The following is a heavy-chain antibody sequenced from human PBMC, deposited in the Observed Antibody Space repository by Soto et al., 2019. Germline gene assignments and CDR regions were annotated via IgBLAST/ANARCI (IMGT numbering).Heavy chain of an antibody. D-gene: IGHD3-9*01. CDR1: GYNLTELS. J-gene: IGHJ5*02. CDR3: ATARPRHVLRYFDPQSNWFDP. V-gene: IGHV1-24*01. Sequence: ASVKVSCKVSGYNLTELSMHWVRQAPGKGLEWMGGFDPEDGETIYAQKFQGRVTMTEDTSTDTAYMELSSLRSEDTAVYYCATARPRHVLRYFDPQSNWFDPWGQGTLVTVSS. CDR2: FDPEDGET.